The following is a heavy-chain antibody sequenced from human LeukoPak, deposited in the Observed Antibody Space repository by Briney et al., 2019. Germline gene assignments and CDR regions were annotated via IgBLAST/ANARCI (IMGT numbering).Heavy chain of an antibody. V-gene: IGHV1-69*13. CDR2: IIPIFGTA. CDR3: ARVGYSYGLTFFDY. CDR1: GGTFSSYA. J-gene: IGHJ4*02. Sequence: GASVKVSCKASGGTFSSYAISWVRQAPGQGLEWMGGIIPIFGTANYAQKFQGRVTITADESTSTAYMELSSLRSEDTAVYYCARVGYSYGLTFFDYWGQGTLVTVSS. D-gene: IGHD5-18*01.